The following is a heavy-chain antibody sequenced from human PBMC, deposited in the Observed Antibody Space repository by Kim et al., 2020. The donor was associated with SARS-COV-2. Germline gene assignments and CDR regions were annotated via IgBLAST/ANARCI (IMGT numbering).Heavy chain of an antibody. V-gene: IGHV3-30*07. D-gene: IGHD6-13*01. CDR3: ARDPSAAGTPYYFDY. J-gene: IGHJ4*02. Sequence: SVKGRFTSSRDNSKNTLYLQMNSLRAEDTAVYYCARDPSAAGTPYYFDYWGQGTLVTVSS.